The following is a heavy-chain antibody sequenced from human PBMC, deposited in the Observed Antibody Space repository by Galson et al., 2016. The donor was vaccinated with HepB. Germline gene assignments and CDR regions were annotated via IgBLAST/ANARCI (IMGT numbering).Heavy chain of an antibody. J-gene: IGHJ3*02. CDR3: ARDQIASPGIVAFDI. CDR1: GFAFSDSY. V-gene: IGHV3-11*01. Sequence: SLRLSCAASGFAFSDSYMSWIRQAPGRGLEWISYIGSSGTIVHYAGSVKGRFSISRDNAKKSLILHMNSLRAEDTAVYYCARDQIASPGIVAFDIWGQGTMVTVSS. D-gene: IGHD6-13*01. CDR2: IGSSGTIV.